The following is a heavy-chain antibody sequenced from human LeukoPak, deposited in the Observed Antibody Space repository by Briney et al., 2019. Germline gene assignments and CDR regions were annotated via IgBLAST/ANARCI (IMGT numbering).Heavy chain of an antibody. Sequence: PSETLSLXCTVSGYSISSGYYWGWIRQPPGKGLEWIGSIYHSGSTYYNPSLKSRVTISVDTSKNQFSLKLSSVTAADTPVYYCARDIYGDYDFWSGYSGYDAFDIWGQGTMVTVSS. CDR3: ARDIYGDYDFWSGYSGYDAFDI. CDR1: GYSISSGYY. D-gene: IGHD3-3*01. V-gene: IGHV4-38-2*02. J-gene: IGHJ3*02. CDR2: IYHSGST.